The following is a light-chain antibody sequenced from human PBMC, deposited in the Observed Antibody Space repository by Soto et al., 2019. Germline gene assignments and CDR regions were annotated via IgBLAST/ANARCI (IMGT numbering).Light chain of an antibody. CDR2: GAS. CDR1: QSISSS. J-gene: IGKJ2*01. Sequence: DLQMTQSPSSLSASIGDRVTITCRASQSISSSLNWFQQKPGKAPKLLIYGASSLESGVPSRFSGSGSGTDFTLTISSLQPEDFATYYCQQSYSTPRTFGQGTKLEIK. CDR3: QQSYSTPRT. V-gene: IGKV1-39*01.